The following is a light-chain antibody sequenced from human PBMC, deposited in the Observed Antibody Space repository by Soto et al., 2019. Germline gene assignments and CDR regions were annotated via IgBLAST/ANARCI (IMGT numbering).Light chain of an antibody. J-gene: IGKJ1*01. CDR2: KAS. Sequence: DLQMTQSPSTLSASVGDRVTITCRASQSISSWLTWYQQKAGQAPKLLIYKASIVESGVPSRFSGSGSGTEFTLTISSLQPDDSATYYCQQYSYFATFGRGTRVEVK. CDR1: QSISSW. V-gene: IGKV1-5*03. CDR3: QQYSYFAT.